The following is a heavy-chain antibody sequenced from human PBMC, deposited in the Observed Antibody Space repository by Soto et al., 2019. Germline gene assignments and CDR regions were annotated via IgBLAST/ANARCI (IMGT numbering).Heavy chain of an antibody. CDR2: KSYDGSNK. D-gene: IGHD4-4*01. J-gene: IGHJ2*01. Sequence: QVQLVESGGGVVQPGRSLRLSCAASGFTFSSYAMHWVRQAPGKGLEWVAVKSYDGSNKYYADSVKGRFTISRDNSKNTLYLQMNSLRAEDTAVYYCARPLWRDDYNWGYFDLWGRGTLVTVSS. CDR1: GFTFSSYA. CDR3: ARPLWRDDYNWGYFDL. V-gene: IGHV3-30-3*01.